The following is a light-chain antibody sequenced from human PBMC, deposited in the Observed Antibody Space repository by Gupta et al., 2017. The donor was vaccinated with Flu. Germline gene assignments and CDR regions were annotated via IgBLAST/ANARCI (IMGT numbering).Light chain of an antibody. CDR2: GAS. CDR1: QSVSSN. V-gene: IGKV3-15*01. J-gene: IGKJ4*01. CDR3: QQYKNWPPIT. Sequence: EIVMTQSPATLSVSPGERATLSCRASQSVSSNLAWYQQKPGQAPRLLIYGASTRATGIQARFSGSGFGKEVTITISSRQEEDFAVYYCQQYKNWPPITVGGGTKVEIK.